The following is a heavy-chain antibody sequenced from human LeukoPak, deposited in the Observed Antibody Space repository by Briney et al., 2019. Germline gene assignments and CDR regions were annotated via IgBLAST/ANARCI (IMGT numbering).Heavy chain of an antibody. Sequence: GGSLRLSCAASGFTFSSYGMHCVRQAPGKGLEWVAVISYDGSSEYYADSVKGRFTISRDNSKNTLYLQMNSLRVEDTAVYYCAKEGYYGSGSFPDYWGQGTLVTVSS. CDR1: GFTFSSYG. D-gene: IGHD3-10*01. CDR3: AKEGYYGSGSFPDY. CDR2: ISYDGSSE. J-gene: IGHJ4*02. V-gene: IGHV3-30*18.